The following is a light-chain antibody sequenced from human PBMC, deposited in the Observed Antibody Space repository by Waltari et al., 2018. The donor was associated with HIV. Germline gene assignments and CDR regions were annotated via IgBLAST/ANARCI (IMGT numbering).Light chain of an antibody. CDR2: EVY. V-gene: IGLV2-8*01. Sequence: QSALTQPPSASGSPGQSVTISCTGTSRDVGGYNYVSWYKQPPGEAPKVVIFEVYTRPSGVPDRLSGSKSGNTASLTVSGLQAEDEATYYCASYAGRNNLVFGGGTKLTVL. CDR3: ASYAGRNNLV. J-gene: IGLJ2*01. CDR1: SRDVGGYNY.